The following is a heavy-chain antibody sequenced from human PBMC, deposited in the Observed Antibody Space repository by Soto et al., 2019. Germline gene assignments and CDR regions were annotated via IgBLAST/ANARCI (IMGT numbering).Heavy chain of an antibody. Sequence: GGSLRLSCAASGFTFTDFPIHWVRQASGKGLEWVSRIRSKVNNYATTYTASVKGRFTISRDDSKSTAFLLMDSLQTGDTAVYFCTRSFPVTGGYDNNFFDPCGPGTLVTVSS. CDR2: IRSKVNNYAT. CDR3: TRSFPVTGGYDNNFFDP. J-gene: IGHJ5*02. CDR1: GFTFTDFP. D-gene: IGHD2-21*02. V-gene: IGHV3-73*01.